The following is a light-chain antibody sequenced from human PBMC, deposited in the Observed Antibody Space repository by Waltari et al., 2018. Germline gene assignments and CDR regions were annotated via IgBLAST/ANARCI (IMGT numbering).Light chain of an antibody. Sequence: DIQMTQSPSSLSASVGDRVSITCRARQDIRNYLAWFQHKLGEAPKPLIYAASSLQSGVPSSFSGSGSGTDFTHTISSLQPEDFATYYCQQYKTYPITFGQGTRLEI. J-gene: IGKJ5*01. CDR2: AAS. CDR3: QQYKTYPIT. CDR1: QDIRNY. V-gene: IGKV1-16*01.